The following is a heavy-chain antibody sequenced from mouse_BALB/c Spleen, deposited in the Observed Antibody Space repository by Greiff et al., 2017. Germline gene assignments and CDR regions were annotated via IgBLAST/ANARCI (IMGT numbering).Heavy chain of an antibody. CDR2: IYPGDGDT. V-gene: IGHV1-80*01. CDR1: GYAFSSYW. Sequence: QVQLQQSGAELVRPGSSVKISCKASGYAFSSYWMNWVKQRPGQGLEWLGQIYPGDGDTNYNGKFKGKATLTADKSSSTAYRQLSSLTSEDSAVYVCAREKGELLRLRGFAYGGQGTLVTVSA. D-gene: IGHD1-2*01. J-gene: IGHJ3*01. CDR3: AREKGELLRLRGFAY.